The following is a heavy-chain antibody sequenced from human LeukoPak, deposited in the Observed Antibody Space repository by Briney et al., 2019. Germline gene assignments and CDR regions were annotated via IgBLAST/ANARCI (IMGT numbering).Heavy chain of an antibody. CDR1: GGSISSSSYY. J-gene: IGHJ4*02. D-gene: IGHD6-19*01. CDR3: ARERRSSGWYVY. V-gene: IGHV4-39*07. Sequence: SETLSLTCTVSGGSISSSSYYWGWIRQPPGKGLERIGSIYYSGSTYYNPSLKSRVTISVDTSKNQFSLKLSSVTAADTAVYYCARERRSSGWYVYWGQGTLVTVSS. CDR2: IYYSGST.